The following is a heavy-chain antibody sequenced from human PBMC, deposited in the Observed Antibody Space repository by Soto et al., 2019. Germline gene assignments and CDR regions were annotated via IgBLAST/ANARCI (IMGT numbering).Heavy chain of an antibody. Sequence: GSLRLSCAASGFTFSSYWMSWVRQAPGKGLEWVANIKQDGSEKYYVDSVKGRFTISRDNAKNSLYLQMNSLRAEDTAVYYCARDLLWFGEDVYYGMDVWGQGTTVTVSS. V-gene: IGHV3-7*03. CDR2: IKQDGSEK. D-gene: IGHD3-10*01. J-gene: IGHJ6*02. CDR3: ARDLLWFGEDVYYGMDV. CDR1: GFTFSSYW.